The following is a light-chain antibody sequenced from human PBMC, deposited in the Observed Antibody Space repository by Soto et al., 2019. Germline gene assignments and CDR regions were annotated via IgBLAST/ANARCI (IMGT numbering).Light chain of an antibody. J-gene: IGKJ1*01. CDR1: QSVSSN. CDR2: GAS. V-gene: IGKV3-15*01. CDR3: QQYNSWPET. Sequence: IVMTQSPATLSVSPGERATLFCRASQSVSSNLAWYQQKPGQAPRLLIYGASTRATGIPTRISGSGSRTEFTLTISSLQSEDFAVYYCQQYNSWPETFGQGTKVDNK.